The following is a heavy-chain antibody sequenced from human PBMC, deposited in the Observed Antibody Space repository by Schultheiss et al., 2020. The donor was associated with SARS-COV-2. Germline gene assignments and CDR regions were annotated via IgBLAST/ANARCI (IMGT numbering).Heavy chain of an antibody. D-gene: IGHD4-23*01. Sequence: SETLSLTCAVYGGSFSGYYWSWIRQPPGKGLEWIGEINHSGSTNYNPSLKSRVTISVDTSKNQFSLKLSSVTAADTAVYYCARDSDGGFDYWGQGALVTVSS. CDR1: GGSFSGYY. CDR3: ARDSDGGFDY. V-gene: IGHV4-34*01. CDR2: INHSGST. J-gene: IGHJ4*02.